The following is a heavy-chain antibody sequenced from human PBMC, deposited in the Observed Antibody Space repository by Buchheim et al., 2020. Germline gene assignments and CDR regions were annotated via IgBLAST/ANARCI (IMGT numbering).Heavy chain of an antibody. J-gene: IGHJ6*02. CDR3: ARGPLLRYFDWSYYYYGMDV. CDR2: INHSGST. CDR1: GGSFSGYY. Sequence: QVQLQQWGAGLLKPSETLSLTCAVYGGSFSGYYWSWIRQPPGKGLEWIGEINHSGSTNYNPSLKSRVTISVDTSKNHFSLKLSSVTAADTAVYYCARGPLLRYFDWSYYYYGMDVWGQGTT. V-gene: IGHV4-34*01. D-gene: IGHD3-9*01.